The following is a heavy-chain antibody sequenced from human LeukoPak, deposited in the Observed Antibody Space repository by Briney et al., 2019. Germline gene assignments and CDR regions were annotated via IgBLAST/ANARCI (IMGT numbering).Heavy chain of an antibody. D-gene: IGHD1-26*01. CDR1: GGSISSSSYY. CDR3: ARERGSYGSFDY. V-gene: IGHV4-39*07. Sequence: PSETLSLTCTVSGGSISSSSYYWGWIRQPPGKGLEWIGSIYYSGSTYYNPSLKSRVTISVDTSKNQFSLKLSSVTAADTAVYYCARERGSYGSFDYWGQGTLVTVSS. J-gene: IGHJ4*02. CDR2: IYYSGST.